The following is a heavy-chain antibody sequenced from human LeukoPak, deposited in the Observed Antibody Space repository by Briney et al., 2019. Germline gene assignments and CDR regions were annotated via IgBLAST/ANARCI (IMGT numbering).Heavy chain of an antibody. J-gene: IGHJ4*02. CDR1: GGSFSGYY. D-gene: IGHD6-19*01. Sequence: SETLSLTCAVYGGSFSGYYWSWIRQPPGKGLEWIGEINHSGSTNYNPSLKSRVTISVDTSKNQFSLKLTSVTTADTAVYYCARPVTARGGSGWPQHIDYWGQGTLVSVSS. CDR3: ARPVTARGGSGWPQHIDY. CDR2: INHSGST. V-gene: IGHV4-34*01.